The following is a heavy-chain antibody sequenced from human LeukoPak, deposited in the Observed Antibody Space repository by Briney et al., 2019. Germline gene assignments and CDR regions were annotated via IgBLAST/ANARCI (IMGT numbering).Heavy chain of an antibody. D-gene: IGHD2/OR15-2a*01. J-gene: IGHJ4*02. CDR2: IHLSGST. CDR3: ARGFRVLPQDH. V-gene: IGHV4-39*01. CDR1: GGSISSGSYC. Sequence: ASESLSLTCAVSGGSISSGSYCWGWVRQHRGKGLEWIGMIHLSGSTSYNPSLKSPVSISGATTKNQLSMNLISAHAAHPAVSFCARGFRVLPQDHWDRGTRDTVST.